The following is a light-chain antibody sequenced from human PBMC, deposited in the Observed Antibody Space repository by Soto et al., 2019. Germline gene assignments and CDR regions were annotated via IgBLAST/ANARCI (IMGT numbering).Light chain of an antibody. Sequence: AIRMTQSPSSLSASTGDRVTITCRASQGISSYLAWYQQKPGKAPKLLIYAASTLQSGVPSRFSGSGAGTEFTLTISNLQPDDFATYFCQQYKNYPRTFGQGTKVDIK. CDR3: QQYKNYPRT. J-gene: IGKJ1*01. V-gene: IGKV1-8*01. CDR1: QGISSY. CDR2: AAS.